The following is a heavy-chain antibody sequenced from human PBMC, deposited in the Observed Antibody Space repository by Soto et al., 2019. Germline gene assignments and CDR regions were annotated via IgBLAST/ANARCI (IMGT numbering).Heavy chain of an antibody. CDR3: ARTHYTAAAEWGVPDYYYGMDV. CDR1: GYSFTSYW. J-gene: IGHJ6*02. V-gene: IGHV5-51*01. Sequence: LGESLKISCKGSGYSFTSYWIGWVRQMPGKGLEWMGIIYPGDSDTRYSPSFQGQVTISAAKSISTAYLQWSSLKASDTAMYYCARTHYTAAAEWGVPDYYYGMDVWGQGTTVTVSS. D-gene: IGHD6-13*01. CDR2: IYPGDSDT.